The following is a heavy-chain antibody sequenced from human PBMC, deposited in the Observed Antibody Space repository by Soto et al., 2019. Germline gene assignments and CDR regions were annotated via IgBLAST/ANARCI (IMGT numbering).Heavy chain of an antibody. Sequence: LRWAAFEFTSVGFCVSCVRQEPETGLEWVANIKQEGSQKWYVDSVKGRFTISRDNGRNSLYLQMSSLRVEDTAVYYCARGDYHDTGGPFSDAFEFWGQGAMVTVSS. D-gene: IGHD3-22*01. CDR2: IKQEGSQK. V-gene: IGHV3-7*04. CDR1: EFTSVGFC. J-gene: IGHJ3*01. CDR3: ARGDYHDTGGPFSDAFEF.